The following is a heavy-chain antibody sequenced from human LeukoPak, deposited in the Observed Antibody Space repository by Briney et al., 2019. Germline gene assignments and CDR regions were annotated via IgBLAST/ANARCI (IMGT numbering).Heavy chain of an antibody. CDR3: AGRRDVFYYDSSVYYSAFDI. J-gene: IGHJ3*02. CDR2: ISWNGGNI. V-gene: IGHV3-9*01. Sequence: GRSLRLSCAASGFTFDDYGMHWVRQAPGKGLEWVSGISWNGGNIGYADSVKGRFTISRDNAKNSLYLQMNSLRAEDTALYYCAGRRDVFYYDSSVYYSAFDIWGQGRMVTVSS. D-gene: IGHD3-22*01. CDR1: GFTFDDYG.